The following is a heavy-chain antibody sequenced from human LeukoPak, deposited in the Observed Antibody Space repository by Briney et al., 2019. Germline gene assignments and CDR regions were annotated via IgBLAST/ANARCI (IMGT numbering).Heavy chain of an antibody. Sequence: SETLSLTCAVYGGSFSGYYWSWIRQPPGKGLEWLGEINHSGSTNYNPSLKSRVTISVDTSKNQFSLKLSSVAAADTAVYYCASRVFFSYGMDFWGQGTTVTVSS. V-gene: IGHV4-34*01. CDR3: ASRVFFSYGMDF. CDR1: GGSFSGYY. CDR2: INHSGST. J-gene: IGHJ6*02. D-gene: IGHD2/OR15-2a*01.